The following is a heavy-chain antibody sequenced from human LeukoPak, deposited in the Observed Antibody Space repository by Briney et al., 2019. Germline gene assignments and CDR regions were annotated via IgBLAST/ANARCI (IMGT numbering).Heavy chain of an antibody. D-gene: IGHD4-23*01. Sequence: SETLSLTCAVYGGSFSGYYWSWIRQLPGKGLEWIGEINHSGSTNYNPSLKSRVTISVDTSKNQFSLKLSSVTAANTAVYYCAREDDYGGSHWGQGTLVTVSS. V-gene: IGHV4-34*01. CDR1: GGSFSGYY. CDR3: AREDDYGGSH. CDR2: INHSGST. J-gene: IGHJ4*02.